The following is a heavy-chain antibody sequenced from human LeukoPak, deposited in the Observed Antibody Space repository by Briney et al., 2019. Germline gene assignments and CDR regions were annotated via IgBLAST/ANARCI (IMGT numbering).Heavy chain of an antibody. D-gene: IGHD3-3*01. J-gene: IGHJ4*02. CDR2: ISSSRSTI. CDR3: ARALYDFWSGYYPIFDY. V-gene: IGHV3-48*03. Sequence: QPGGSLRLSCAASGFTFSSYEMNWVRQAPGKGLEWVSYISSSRSTIYYADPVKGRFTISRDNAKNSLYLQMSSLRAEDTAVYYCARALYDFWSGYYPIFDYWGQGTLVTVSS. CDR1: GFTFSSYE.